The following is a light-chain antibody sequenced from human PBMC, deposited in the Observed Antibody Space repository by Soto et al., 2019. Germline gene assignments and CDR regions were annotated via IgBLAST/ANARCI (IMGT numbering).Light chain of an antibody. CDR2: EVS. CDR1: SSDVGGYNY. Sequence: QSVLTQPASVSGSPGQSITISCTGTSSDVGGYNYVSWYQQHPGKAPKLMIYEVSNRPSGVSNRFSGSKSGNTASLTISGLQAEDEADYYCSSYTSSFPYVFGTGTKLTVL. V-gene: IGLV2-14*01. J-gene: IGLJ1*01. CDR3: SSYTSSFPYV.